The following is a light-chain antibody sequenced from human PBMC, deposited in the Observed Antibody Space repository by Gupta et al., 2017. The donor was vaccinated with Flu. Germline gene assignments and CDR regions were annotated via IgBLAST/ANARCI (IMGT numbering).Light chain of an antibody. CDR2: GTV. CDR3: QQYGRSLT. V-gene: IGKV3-20*01. CDR1: QSVDINY. J-gene: IGKJ4*01. Sequence: PGTLSVSAGERATLSCRPSQSVDINYLAWYQQKGGQAPRLLIDGTVNRATGIPERFTGSGSGTDFTLTINRLEPEDFAVYFCQQYGRSLTFGGGTRVEIK.